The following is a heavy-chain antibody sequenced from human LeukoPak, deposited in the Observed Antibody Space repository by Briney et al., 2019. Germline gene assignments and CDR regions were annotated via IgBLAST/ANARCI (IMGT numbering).Heavy chain of an antibody. J-gene: IGHJ4*02. V-gene: IGHV4-39*01. CDR1: GGSISSSSYY. D-gene: IGHD6-19*01. CDR2: IYYSGST. CDR3: ARLGQWLVHYFDY. Sequence: SETLSLTCTVSGGSISSSSYYWGWIRQPPGKGLEWIGSIYYSGSTYYNPSLKSRVAISVDTSKNQFSQKLSSVTAADTAVYYCARLGQWLVHYFDYWGQGTLVTVSS.